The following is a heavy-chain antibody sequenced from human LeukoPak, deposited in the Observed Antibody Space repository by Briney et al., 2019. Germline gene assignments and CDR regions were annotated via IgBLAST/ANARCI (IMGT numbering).Heavy chain of an antibody. CDR1: GFTFSSYS. D-gene: IGHD5-18*01. V-gene: IGHV3-21*01. J-gene: IGHJ4*02. Sequence: GGPLRLSCTASGFTFSSYSMNWVRQAPGKGLEWVSYISGSTSYIYYADSLKGRFPIPRDHAKNSVYLKIDTLRAEDTAVYYCARGRIQLWYFYYWCQGTLVTVSS. CDR2: ISGSTSYI. CDR3: ARGRIQLWYFYY.